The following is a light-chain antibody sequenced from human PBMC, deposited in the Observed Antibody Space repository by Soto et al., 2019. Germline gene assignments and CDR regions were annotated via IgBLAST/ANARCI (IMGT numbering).Light chain of an antibody. CDR3: QQYKNYLT. CDR1: QSISTW. V-gene: IGKV1-5*01. CDR2: GAS. J-gene: IGKJ3*01. Sequence: DIQMTQSPSTLSASVGDRVTITCRASQSISTWLAWYQQKPGKAPKVLIYGASSLESGVPSRFNGSGSGTEVTLTISSLQPDDFATYYCQQYKNYLTCGPGTKVDIK.